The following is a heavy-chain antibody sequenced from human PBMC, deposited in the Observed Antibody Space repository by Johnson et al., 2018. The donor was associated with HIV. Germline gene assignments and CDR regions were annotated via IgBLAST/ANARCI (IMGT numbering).Heavy chain of an antibody. Sequence: QVLLVESGGGVVQPGRSLRLSCAASGFTFSSYGMHWVRQAPGKGLEWVAVISYDGSNKYYADSVKGRFTISRDNSKNTLYLQMNSLRAEDTAVYYCAKVNRMGQWLAGGGAFDIWGQGTMVTVSS. CDR3: AKVNRMGQWLAGGGAFDI. D-gene: IGHD6-19*01. CDR1: GFTFSSYG. CDR2: ISYDGSNK. J-gene: IGHJ3*02. V-gene: IGHV3-30*18.